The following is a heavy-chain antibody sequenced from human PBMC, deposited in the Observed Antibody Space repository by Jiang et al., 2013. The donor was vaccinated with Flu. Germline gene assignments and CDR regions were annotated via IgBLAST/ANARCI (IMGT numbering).Heavy chain of an antibody. J-gene: IGHJ4*02. CDR2: INHSGST. Sequence: TCAVYGGSFSGYYWSWIRQPPGKGLEWIGEINHSGSTNYNPPLKSRVTMSVDTSKNQISLKLSSVAAADTAVYYCARGGRGAYYEILTGYQPGFDYWGQGTLVTVSS. CDR3: ARGGRGAYYEILTGYQPGFDY. CDR1: GGSFSGYY. V-gene: IGHV4-34*01. D-gene: IGHD3-9*01.